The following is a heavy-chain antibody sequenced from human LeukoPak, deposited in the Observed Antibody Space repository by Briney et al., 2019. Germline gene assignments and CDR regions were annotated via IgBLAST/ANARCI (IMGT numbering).Heavy chain of an antibody. V-gene: IGHV4-59*01. Sequence: SETLSLTCTVSGGSISSYYWSWIRQPPGRGLEWIGYIYYSGSTNYNPSLKSRVTISVDTSKNQFSLKLSSVTAADTAVYYCATDRLGIVDAFDIWGQGTMVTVSS. CDR1: GGSISSYY. CDR3: ATDRLGIVDAFDI. J-gene: IGHJ3*02. D-gene: IGHD1-26*01. CDR2: IYYSGST.